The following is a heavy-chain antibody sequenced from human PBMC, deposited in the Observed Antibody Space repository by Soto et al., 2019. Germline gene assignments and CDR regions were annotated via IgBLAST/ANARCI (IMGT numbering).Heavy chain of an antibody. Sequence: HLVQSGAEVKKPGASVKVSCKASGYTFTSYGITWVRQAPGQGLEWMGWISAHNGNTDYAQKLQGRVIVTRDTSTSTAYMELRSLISDDTAVYYCARGRYGDYWGQGALVTVSS. D-gene: IGHD1-1*01. J-gene: IGHJ4*02. CDR3: ARGRYGDY. CDR1: GYTFTSYG. CDR2: ISAHNGNT. V-gene: IGHV1-18*01.